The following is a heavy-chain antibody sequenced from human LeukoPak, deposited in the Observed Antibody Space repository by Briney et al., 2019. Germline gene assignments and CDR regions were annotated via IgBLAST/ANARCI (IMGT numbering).Heavy chain of an antibody. Sequence: GGSLRLSCAASGFTFSDYYMSWIRQAPGKGLEWVSYISSSGSTIHYADSVKGRFTISRDNAKNSLYLQMNSLRAEDTAVYYCARVGIVLELPFDYWGQGTLVTVSS. D-gene: IGHD1-7*01. CDR2: ISSSGSTI. J-gene: IGHJ4*02. V-gene: IGHV3-11*04. CDR1: GFTFSDYY. CDR3: ARVGIVLELPFDY.